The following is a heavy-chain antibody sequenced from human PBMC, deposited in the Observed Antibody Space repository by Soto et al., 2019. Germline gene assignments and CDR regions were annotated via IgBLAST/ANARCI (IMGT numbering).Heavy chain of an antibody. J-gene: IGHJ4*02. V-gene: IGHV4-39*01. D-gene: IGHD3-22*01. CDR3: ARHITGSAIVATV. CDR2: INYSGTT. Sequence: PSETLSLTCTVSGGSISSTGLYWGWIRQSPGKGLEWIGSINYSGTTKYNPSLASRVTVSVDTSKNQFSLKVSSLTATDTAVYYCARHITGSAIVATVWGQGTLVTVSS. CDR1: GGSISSTGLY.